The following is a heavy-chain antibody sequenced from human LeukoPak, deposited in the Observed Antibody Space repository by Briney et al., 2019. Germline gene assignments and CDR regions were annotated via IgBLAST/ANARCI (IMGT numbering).Heavy chain of an antibody. Sequence: GGSLRLSCAASGFTVSSNYMSWVRPAPGKGLEWVSVIYSGGSTYYADSVKGRFTISRDNSKNTLYLQMNSLRAEDTAVYYCARVKMATIDYWGQGTLVTVSS. J-gene: IGHJ4*02. CDR3: ARVKMATIDY. CDR2: IYSGGST. CDR1: GFTVSSNY. D-gene: IGHD5-24*01. V-gene: IGHV3-53*01.